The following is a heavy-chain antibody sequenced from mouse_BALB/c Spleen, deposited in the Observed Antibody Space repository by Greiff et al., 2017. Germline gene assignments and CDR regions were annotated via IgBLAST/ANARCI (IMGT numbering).Heavy chain of an antibody. V-gene: IGHV5-9-3*01. CDR2: ISSGGSYT. D-gene: IGHD2-1*01. CDR1: GFTFSSYA. Sequence: EVQGVESGGGLVKPGGSLKLSCAASGFTFSSYAMSWVRQTPEKRLEWVATISSGGSYTYYPDSVKGRFTISRDNAKNTLYLQMSSLRSEDTAMYYCARNYYGNSFAYWGQGTLVTVSA. J-gene: IGHJ3*01. CDR3: ARNYYGNSFAY.